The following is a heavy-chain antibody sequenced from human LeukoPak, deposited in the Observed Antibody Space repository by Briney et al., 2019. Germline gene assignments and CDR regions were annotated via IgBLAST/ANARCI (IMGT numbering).Heavy chain of an antibody. CDR3: VKSERGYLWGSYYNY. D-gene: IGHD3-16*01. CDR1: GFTFSTSA. CDR2: LGTNGGNT. J-gene: IGHJ4*02. Sequence: PGGSLRLSCSASGFTFSTSAMHWVRQAPGKGLEYVSALGTNGGNTYYADSVRGRFTISRDNSKNTLFLQMSSLRPEDTAVYYCVKSERGYLWGSYYNYWGQGTLVTVSS. V-gene: IGHV3-64D*06.